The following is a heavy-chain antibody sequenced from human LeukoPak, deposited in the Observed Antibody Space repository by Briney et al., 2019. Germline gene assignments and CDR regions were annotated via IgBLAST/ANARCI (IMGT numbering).Heavy chain of an antibody. CDR3: ARSGSTDFDY. CDR1: GGSVSSGGYS. J-gene: IGHJ4*02. CDR2: IYHSGRA. V-gene: IGHV4-30-2*01. D-gene: IGHD5-12*01. Sequence: SQTLSLTCAVSGGSVSSGGYSWSRIRQPPGNGLEWIGYIYHSGRASYNPSLKSRVTISLDRSRNHVSLNLTSVTAADTAVYYCARSGSTDFDYWGQGTLVTVSS.